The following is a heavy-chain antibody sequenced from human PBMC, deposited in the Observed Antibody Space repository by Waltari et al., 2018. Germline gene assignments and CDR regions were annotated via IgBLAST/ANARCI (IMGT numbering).Heavy chain of an antibody. CDR1: GFTFSSYS. D-gene: IGHD2-8*01. CDR2: VSGNGGGT. J-gene: IGHJ4*02. Sequence: EVLLSESGGRLVQPGGSLTPSCVASGFTFSSYSMSWVRQAPGKGLGWVSGVSGNGGGTDYADSVKGRFTLSRDNSKNILYLQMNSLRAEDTAIYYCALNSRHCPNAACYDYWGQGTLVTVSS. V-gene: IGHV3-23*01. CDR3: ALNSRHCPNAACYDY.